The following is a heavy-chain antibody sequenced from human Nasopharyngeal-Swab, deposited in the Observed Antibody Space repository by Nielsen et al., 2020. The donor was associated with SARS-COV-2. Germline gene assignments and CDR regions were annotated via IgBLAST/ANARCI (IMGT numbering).Heavy chain of an antibody. V-gene: IGHV1-69*13. D-gene: IGHD3-10*01. CDR2: IIPIFGTA. CDR1: GCTFSSYA. Sequence: SVKVSCKASGCTFSSYAISWVRQAPGQGLEWMGGIIPIFGTANYAQKFQGRVTITADESTSTAYMELSSLRSEDTAVYYCASALGGITMVRGANFDYWGQGTLVTVSS. CDR3: ASALGGITMVRGANFDY. J-gene: IGHJ4*02.